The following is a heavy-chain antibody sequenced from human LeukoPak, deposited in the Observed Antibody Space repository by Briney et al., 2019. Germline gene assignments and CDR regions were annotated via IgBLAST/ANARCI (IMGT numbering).Heavy chain of an antibody. D-gene: IGHD1-26*01. J-gene: IGHJ4*02. CDR3: ARSWDVDY. CDR1: GFTFSSHW. CDR2: INIDGSSI. Sequence: GGSLRLSCAASGFTFSSHWMHWVRQVPGKGLVWVSRINIDGSSISYADAVRGRFIISRDNAKNTLYLQMNSLRAEDTAVYYCARSWDVDYWGQGTLVTVSS. V-gene: IGHV3-74*01.